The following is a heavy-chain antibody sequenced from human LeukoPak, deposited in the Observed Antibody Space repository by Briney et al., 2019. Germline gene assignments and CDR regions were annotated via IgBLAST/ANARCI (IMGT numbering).Heavy chain of an antibody. CDR1: GXTYSKYW. V-gene: IGHV3-74*01. J-gene: IGHJ3*02. CDR2: INGDGSIT. CDR3: ARAWGSYDSFDI. D-gene: IGHD3-16*01. Sequence: GGSLRLPCAASGXTYSKYWMHWVRQAPGKGLVWVSRINGDGSITTHADSVKGRFTISRDNAKNTVYLQMNSLRAEDTAVYYCARAWGSYDSFDIWGPGTMVTVSS.